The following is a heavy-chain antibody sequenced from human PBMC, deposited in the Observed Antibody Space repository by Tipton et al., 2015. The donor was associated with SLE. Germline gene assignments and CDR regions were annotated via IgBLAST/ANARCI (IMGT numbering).Heavy chain of an antibody. V-gene: IGHV3-23*04. J-gene: IGHJ6*02. CDR1: GYSFTTHD. CDR3: AKAVTYSPAGTDEYDFYGLDV. CDR2: IRGSDDTT. D-gene: IGHD1/OR15-1a*01. Sequence: QLVQSGAEVKKPGASVKVSCKASGYSFTTHDISWVRQAPGKGLEWVSAIRGSDDTTYHTESVKYYADSVKGRFTISRDNSKNTVYLQMNSLRAEDTAVYYCAKAVTYSPAGTDEYDFYGLDVWGQGTTVTVSS.